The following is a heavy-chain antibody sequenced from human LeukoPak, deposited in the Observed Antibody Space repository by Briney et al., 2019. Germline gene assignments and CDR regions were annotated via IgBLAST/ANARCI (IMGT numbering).Heavy chain of an antibody. D-gene: IGHD3-22*01. CDR1: GGSFSGYY. Sequence: PSETLSLTCAVYGGSFSGYYWSWIRQPPGKGLEWIGEINHSGSTNYNPSLKSRVTISVDTSKNQFSLKLSSVTAADTAVYYCARVTYYYDSSGYHPYYFDHWGQGTLVTVSS. V-gene: IGHV4-34*01. CDR3: ARVTYYYDSSGYHPYYFDH. J-gene: IGHJ4*02. CDR2: INHSGST.